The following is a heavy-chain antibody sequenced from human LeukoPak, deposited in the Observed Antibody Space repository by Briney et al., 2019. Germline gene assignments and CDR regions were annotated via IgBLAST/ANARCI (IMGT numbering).Heavy chain of an antibody. J-gene: IGHJ6*03. D-gene: IGHD3-22*01. CDR3: ARAIRWSYYYDSSGYYPPPNYYYYMDV. CDR1: GGSISSSSYY. CDR2: IYYSGST. Sequence: SETLSLTCTVSGGSISSSSYYWGWIRQPPGKGLEWIGSIYYSGSTYYNPSLKSRVTISVDTSKNQFSLKLSSVTAADTAVYYCARAIRWSYYYDSSGYYPPPNYYYYMDVWGKGTTVTVSS. V-gene: IGHV4-39*07.